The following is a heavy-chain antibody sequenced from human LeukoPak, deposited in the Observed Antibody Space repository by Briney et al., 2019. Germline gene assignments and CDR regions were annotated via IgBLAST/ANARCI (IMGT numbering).Heavy chain of an antibody. V-gene: IGHV1-46*01. CDR3: ARAVGGYYYYYYMDV. D-gene: IGHD3-10*01. CDR2: INPSGGST. J-gene: IGHJ6*03. Sequence: ASVKVSCKASGYTFTSYYMHWVRQAPGQGLEWMGIINPSGGSTSYAQKFQGRVTMTRDTSTSTVYMELSSLRSEDTAVYYRARAVGGYYYYYYMDVWGKGTTVTVSS. CDR1: GYTFTSYY.